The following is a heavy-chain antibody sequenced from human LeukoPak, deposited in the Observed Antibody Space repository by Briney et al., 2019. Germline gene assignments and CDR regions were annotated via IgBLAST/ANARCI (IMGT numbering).Heavy chain of an antibody. CDR3: ARVKEASAFDI. J-gene: IGHJ3*02. Sequence: GGSLRLSCAASGFTFSSYSMNWVRQAPGKGLEWVSSISSSSSYIYYADSLKGRFTISRDNAKNSLYLQMNSLRAEDTAVYCCARVKEASAFDIWGQGTMVTVSS. CDR2: ISSSSSYI. V-gene: IGHV3-21*01. CDR1: GFTFSSYS. D-gene: IGHD5-12*01.